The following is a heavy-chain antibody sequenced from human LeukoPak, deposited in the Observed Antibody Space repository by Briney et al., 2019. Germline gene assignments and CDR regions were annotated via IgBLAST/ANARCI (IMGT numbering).Heavy chain of an antibody. V-gene: IGHV4-39*01. CDR1: GGSISSSSYY. D-gene: IGHD2-2*01. J-gene: IGHJ6*03. CDR3: ARHIVVVPAEPYHMDV. CDR2: IYYSGST. Sequence: SETLSLTCTVSGGSISSSSYYWGWIRQPPGKGLEWIGSIYYSGSTYYNPSLKSRVTISVDTSKNQFSLKLSSVTAADTAVYYCARHIVVVPAEPYHMDVWGKGTTVTVSS.